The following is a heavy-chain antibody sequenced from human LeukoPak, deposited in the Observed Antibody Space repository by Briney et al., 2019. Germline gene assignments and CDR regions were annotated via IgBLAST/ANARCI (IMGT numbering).Heavy chain of an antibody. CDR1: GFTFSNAW. D-gene: IGHD2-15*01. CDR2: IKSKTDGGTT. V-gene: IGHV3-15*01. Sequence: GGSLRLSCAASGFTFSNAWMSWVRQAPGKGLEWVGRIKSKTDGGTTDYAAPVKGGFTISRDDAKNTLYLQMNSLKTEDTAVYYCTTDCTGGSCYFDDYWGQGTLVTVSS. CDR3: TTDCTGGSCYFDDY. J-gene: IGHJ4*02.